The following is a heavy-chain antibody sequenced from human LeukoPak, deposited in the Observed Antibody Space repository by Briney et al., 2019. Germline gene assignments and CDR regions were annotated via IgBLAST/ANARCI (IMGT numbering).Heavy chain of an antibody. V-gene: IGHV1-2*02. CDR1: GYTFSAYY. Sequence: GSVKVSFTTSGYTFSAYYIHWVRQAPGQGLEWMGWIDPNSGATKYTEKFQGRVNMTRDTAITTAYMDLSRLRYDDTAVYYCLRDLGRYEHLASYQYHMDVWGEGTAVTVS. CDR2: IDPNSGAT. CDR3: LRDLGRYEHLASYQYHMDV. J-gene: IGHJ6*03. D-gene: IGHD5-24*01.